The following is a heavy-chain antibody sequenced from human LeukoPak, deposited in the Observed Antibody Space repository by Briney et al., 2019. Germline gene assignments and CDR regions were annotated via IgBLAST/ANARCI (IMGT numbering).Heavy chain of an antibody. Sequence: GGSLRLSCAASGFTFSSYGMHWVRQAPGKGLEWVAFIRYDGSNKYYADSVKGRFTISRDNSKNTLYLQMNSLRAEDTAVYYCASLGYCSSTSCYPNWFDPWGQGTLVTVSS. CDR3: ASLGYCSSTSCYPNWFDP. CDR2: IRYDGSNK. CDR1: GFTFSSYG. D-gene: IGHD2-2*01. J-gene: IGHJ5*02. V-gene: IGHV3-30*02.